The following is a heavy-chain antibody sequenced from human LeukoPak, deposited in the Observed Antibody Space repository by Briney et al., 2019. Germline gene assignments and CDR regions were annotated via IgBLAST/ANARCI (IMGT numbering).Heavy chain of an antibody. CDR3: VQGGNSFGYFDL. J-gene: IGHJ2*01. Sequence: SETLSLTCTVSGGSISSYYWSWIRQPPGKGLEWIGYIYYSGSTNYNPSLKSRVTISVDTSKNQFSLKLSSVTAADTAVYYCVQGGNSFGYFDLWGRGTLVTVSS. CDR1: GGSISSYY. D-gene: IGHD4-23*01. V-gene: IGHV4-59*08. CDR2: IYYSGST.